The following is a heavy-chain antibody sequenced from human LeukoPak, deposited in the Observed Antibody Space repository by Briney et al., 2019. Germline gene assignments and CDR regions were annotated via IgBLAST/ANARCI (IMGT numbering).Heavy chain of an antibody. CDR3: ARDLNYGDYKLNSGDYYYMDV. V-gene: IGHV3-21*01. Sequence: GGSLRLSCAASGFTFSSYSMNWVRQAPGKGLEWVSSISSSSNYIYYADSVKGRFTISRDNAKNSLYLQMNSLRAEDTAVYYCARDLNYGDYKLNSGDYYYMDVWGKGTTVTVSS. CDR1: GFTFSSYS. J-gene: IGHJ6*03. D-gene: IGHD4-17*01. CDR2: ISSSSNYI.